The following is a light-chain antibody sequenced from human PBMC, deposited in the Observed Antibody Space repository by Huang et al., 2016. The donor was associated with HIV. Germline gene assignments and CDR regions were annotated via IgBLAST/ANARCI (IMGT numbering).Light chain of an antibody. CDR3: QQFNNWPYT. Sequence: DILMTQSPATLSVSPGGRATLSCSASQNVGSNLAWYQQKPGQAPRLLIYGASTRATGIPARLSGSGSGTEFTLTISSLQSEDFAVYFCQQFNNWPYTFGQGTKLEIK. J-gene: IGKJ2*01. V-gene: IGKV3-15*01. CDR2: GAS. CDR1: QNVGSN.